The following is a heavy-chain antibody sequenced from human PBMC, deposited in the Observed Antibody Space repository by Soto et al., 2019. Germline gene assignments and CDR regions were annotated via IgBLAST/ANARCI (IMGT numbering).Heavy chain of an antibody. CDR1: GYTFTNYY. Sequence: ASVKVSGKASGYTFTNYYIQWVRQAPGQGLEWMGWINPNSGGTHYAQEFVARVTMTRDTSINTAYMELSSLTSDDTAAYYCAREGGYYRDAMDVWGQGTTVTVSS. J-gene: IGHJ6*02. CDR3: AREGGYYRDAMDV. D-gene: IGHD1-26*01. V-gene: IGHV1-2*02. CDR2: INPNSGGT.